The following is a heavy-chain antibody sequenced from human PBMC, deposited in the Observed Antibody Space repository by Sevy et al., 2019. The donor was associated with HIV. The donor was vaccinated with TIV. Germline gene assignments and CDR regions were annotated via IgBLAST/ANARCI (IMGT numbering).Heavy chain of an antibody. V-gene: IGHV3-21*01. CDR1: SFTFSDYN. CDR3: ARESGYDAFDL. Sequence: GGSLRLSCAVSSFTFSDYNINWVRQAPGKGLEWVSYIGDGGTYINYADSVKGRFTVSRDNAKNSVFLLMNSLRAEDTAVYYCARESGYDAFDLWGQGTRVTVSS. J-gene: IGHJ3*01. CDR2: IGDGGTYI. D-gene: IGHD5-12*01.